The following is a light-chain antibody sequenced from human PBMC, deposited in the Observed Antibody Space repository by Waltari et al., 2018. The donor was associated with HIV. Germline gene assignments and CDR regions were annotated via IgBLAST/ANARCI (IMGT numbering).Light chain of an antibody. CDR3: HQYNTYPYT. V-gene: IGKV1-5*03. CDR1: QTISSW. Sequence: DIQMTQSPSTLSASVGGRVTITCRASQTISSWLAWYQQKPDQAPKVLIYKASALETGVPSRFSGTGSGTEFNLTITGLQPDDVATYSCHQYNTYPYTFGQGTKLEIK. CDR2: KAS. J-gene: IGKJ2*01.